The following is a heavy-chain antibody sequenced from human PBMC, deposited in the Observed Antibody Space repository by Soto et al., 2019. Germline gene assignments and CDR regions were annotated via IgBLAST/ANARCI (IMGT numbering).Heavy chain of an antibody. V-gene: IGHV3-23*01. CDR2: TTGNGRTT. D-gene: IGHD2-2*01. J-gene: IGHJ5*02. CDR1: GFTFSSYA. Sequence: PGGSLRLSCAASGFTFSSYAVSWVRQPPGKGLEWVSTTTGNGRTTYYADSVKGRFTISRDNSENTLYLQMNSLRVEDTAVYYCARDAIGDIIVVPGDRVVIFANWFDPWGQGTLVTVSS. CDR3: ARDAIGDIIVVPGDRVVIFANWFDP.